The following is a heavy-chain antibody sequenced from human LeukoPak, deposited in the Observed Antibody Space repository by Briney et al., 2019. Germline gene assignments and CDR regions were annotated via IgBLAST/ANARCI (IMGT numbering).Heavy chain of an antibody. CDR2: ISGRGGST. CDR3: ARLTYGSGSSLLGFDY. Sequence: GGSLRLSCAASGFTFTSYAMSWVRQAPGKGPEWVSAISGRGGSTNYADSVKGRFTISRDSSKNTLYVQMNSLRAEDTAVYYCARLTYGSGSSLLGFDYWGQGTLVTVSS. V-gene: IGHV3-23*01. J-gene: IGHJ4*02. CDR1: GFTFTSYA. D-gene: IGHD3-10*01.